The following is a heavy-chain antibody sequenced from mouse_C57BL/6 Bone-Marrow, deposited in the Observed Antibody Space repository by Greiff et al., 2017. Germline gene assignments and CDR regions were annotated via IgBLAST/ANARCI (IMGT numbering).Heavy chain of an antibody. J-gene: IGHJ2*01. CDR1: GYTFTDYE. CDR3: TRLNWYYFDY. CDR2: IDPETGGT. Sequence: VQLQQSGAELVRPGASVTLSCKASGYTFTDYEMHWVKQTPVHGLEWIGAIDPETGGTAYNQKFKGKAILTADKSSSTAYMELHSPQPEDSAVYYCTRLNWYYFDYWGKGTTLTVSA. D-gene: IGHD4-1*01. V-gene: IGHV1-15*01.